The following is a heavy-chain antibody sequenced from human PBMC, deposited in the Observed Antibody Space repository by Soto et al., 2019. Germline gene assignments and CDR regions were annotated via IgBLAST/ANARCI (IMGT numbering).Heavy chain of an antibody. Sequence: GGSLRLSCAASGFTFSSYWMHWVRQAPGKGLVWVSRINSDGSSTSYADSVKGRFTISRDNAKNTLYLQMNSLRAEDTAVYYCARDRMGSSGWYGTYAFDIWGQGTMVTVSS. CDR3: ARDRMGSSGWYGTYAFDI. CDR1: GFTFSSYW. J-gene: IGHJ3*02. CDR2: INSDGSST. D-gene: IGHD6-19*01. V-gene: IGHV3-74*01.